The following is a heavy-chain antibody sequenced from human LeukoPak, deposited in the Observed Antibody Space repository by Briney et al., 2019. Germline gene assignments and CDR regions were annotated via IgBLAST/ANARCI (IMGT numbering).Heavy chain of an antibody. CDR1: GVSFSGYY. J-gene: IGHJ5*02. Sequence: SETLSLTCAVYGVSFSGYYWSWIRQPPGKGLEWIGETNHSGSTNYNPSLKSRVTISVDTSKNQFSLKLSSVTAADTAVYYCARHVRSPRTYTLNWLDPWGQGTLVTVSS. V-gene: IGHV4-34*01. CDR2: TNHSGST. D-gene: IGHD3-3*01. CDR3: ARHVRSPRTYTLNWLDP.